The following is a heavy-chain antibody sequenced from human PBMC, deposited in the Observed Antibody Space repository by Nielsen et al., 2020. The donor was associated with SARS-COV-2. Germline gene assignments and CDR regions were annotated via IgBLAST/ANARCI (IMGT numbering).Heavy chain of an antibody. CDR3: ARGIAVAGKATYYYYYGMDV. Sequence: WIRQPPGKGLEWVATIKGDGREEYYVDSLKGRFIIFRDNAKNSLYLQMNSLRAEDTAVYYCARGIAVAGKATYYYYYGMDVWGQGTTVTVSS. V-gene: IGHV3-7*01. CDR2: IKGDGREE. D-gene: IGHD6-19*01. J-gene: IGHJ6*02.